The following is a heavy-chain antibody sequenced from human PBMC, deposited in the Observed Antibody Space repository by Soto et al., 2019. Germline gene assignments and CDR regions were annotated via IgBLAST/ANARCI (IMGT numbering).Heavy chain of an antibody. CDR3: TRGNSHYAY. CDR2: IYYSGPT. J-gene: IGHJ4*02. V-gene: IGHV4-61*01. CDR1: GGSVSRDSNF. Sequence: SETLSLTCTVSGGSVSRDSNFWSWIRQPPGTGLEWIGYIYYSGPTRYNPFLESRVTISIDSSKNQVYLLLPSVTAADTAVYYCTRGNSHYAYWGRGTRITVSS. D-gene: IGHD1-26*01.